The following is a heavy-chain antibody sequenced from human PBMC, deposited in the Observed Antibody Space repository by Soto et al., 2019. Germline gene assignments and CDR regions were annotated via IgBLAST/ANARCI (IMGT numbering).Heavy chain of an antibody. J-gene: IGHJ4*02. Sequence: ASVKVSCKASGYTFARYGISWVRQAPGQGLEWMGWISAYNGNTKYAQKLQGRVTMTTDTSTSTAYMELRSLRSDDTAVYYCARDAAVGLFDYWGQGTLVTVSS. CDR3: ARDAAVGLFDY. CDR2: ISAYNGNT. V-gene: IGHV1-18*01. D-gene: IGHD1-26*01. CDR1: GYTFARYG.